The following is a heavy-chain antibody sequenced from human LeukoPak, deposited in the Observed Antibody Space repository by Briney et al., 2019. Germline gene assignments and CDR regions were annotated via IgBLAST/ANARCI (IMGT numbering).Heavy chain of an antibody. CDR1: GFTFSSYS. V-gene: IGHV3-21*01. CDR2: ISSSSSYI. CDR3: ARDGYYYGSGSYL. Sequence: PGGSLRLSCAASGFTFSSYSMNWVRQAPGKGLEWVSSISSSSSYIYYADSVKGRFTISRDNDKNSLYLQMNSLRAEDTAVYYCARDGYYYGSGSYLWGQGTLVTVSS. D-gene: IGHD3-10*01. J-gene: IGHJ4*02.